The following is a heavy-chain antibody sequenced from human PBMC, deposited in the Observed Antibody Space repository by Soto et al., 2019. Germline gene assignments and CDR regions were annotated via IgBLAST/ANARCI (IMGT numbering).Heavy chain of an antibody. J-gene: IGHJ4*02. CDR2: INPSGGST. Sequence: AVKVSCKASGYTFPSYYIHWVRQAPGQGIEWMGIINPSGGSTSDAQKSQGRVTMTRDTSTSTVYMELSSLRSEDTAVYYCATHFYDSSCYYQALDYWGQGTLVTVSS. CDR3: ATHFYDSSCYYQALDY. CDR1: GYTFPSYY. D-gene: IGHD3-22*01. V-gene: IGHV1-46*01.